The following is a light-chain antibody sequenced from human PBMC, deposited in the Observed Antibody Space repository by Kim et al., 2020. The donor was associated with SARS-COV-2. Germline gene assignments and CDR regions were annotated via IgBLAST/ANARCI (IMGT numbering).Light chain of an antibody. CDR3: NSRDSSGNQV. Sequence: VALGHTVRITRQGDSLRSYYSSWYQQTPGQAPVLVIYGKNNRPSGIPDRFSGSSSGNTASLTITGAQAEDEADYYCNSRDSSGNQVFGGGTQLTVL. J-gene: IGLJ2*01. CDR2: GKN. V-gene: IGLV3-19*01. CDR1: SLRSYY.